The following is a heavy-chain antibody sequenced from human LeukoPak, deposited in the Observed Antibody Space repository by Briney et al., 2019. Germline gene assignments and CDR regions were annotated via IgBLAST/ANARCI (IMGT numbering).Heavy chain of an antibody. CDR3: GLPSTLHYGMDV. CDR2: IYYSGST. Sequence: SETLSLTCTVSGGSISSYYWSWIRQPPGKGLEWIGYIYYSGSTNYNPSLKSRVTISVDTSKNQFSLKLSSVTAADTAVYYCGLPSTLHYGMDVWGQGTTVTVSS. J-gene: IGHJ6*02. CDR1: GGSISSYY. V-gene: IGHV4-59*08. D-gene: IGHD2-15*01.